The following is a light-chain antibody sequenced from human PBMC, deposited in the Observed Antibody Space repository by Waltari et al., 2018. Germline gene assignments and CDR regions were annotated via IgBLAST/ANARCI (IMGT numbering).Light chain of an antibody. CDR3: SSFTGSDTHV. J-gene: IGLJ1*01. CDR2: EVS. V-gene: IGLV2-14*01. Sequence: QSALTQPASVSGSPGQSITISCTGTSSDVGAYNYVSWYQQYPGKAPKLMIYEVSHRPSGVSNRFSCSKSGNTASLTISGLQAEDEADYYCSSFTGSDTHVFGTGTKVTVL. CDR1: SSDVGAYNY.